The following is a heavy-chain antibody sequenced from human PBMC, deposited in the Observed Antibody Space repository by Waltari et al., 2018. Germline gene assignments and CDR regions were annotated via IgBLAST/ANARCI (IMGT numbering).Heavy chain of an antibody. Sequence: EVQLVESGGGLVQPGVSVSVSCAASGFAISSHWMHWVRQAPGKGLVWVSRISTDGRITNYADSVKGRFTISRDNAKNTLYLQMNSLRAEDTATFYCVRSRDDAVNAFDIWGQGTMVTVSS. CDR3: VRSRDDAVNAFDI. J-gene: IGHJ3*02. D-gene: IGHD4-17*01. CDR1: GFAISSHW. V-gene: IGHV3-74*01. CDR2: ISTDGRIT.